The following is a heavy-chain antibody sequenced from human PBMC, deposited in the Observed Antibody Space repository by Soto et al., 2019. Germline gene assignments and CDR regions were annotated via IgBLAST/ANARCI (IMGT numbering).Heavy chain of an antibody. CDR1: GYTFTGYY. Sequence: ASVKVSCKASGYTFTGYYVHWVRQAPGQGLEWIGWINPNSGGTNYAQKFQGWVTMTRDTSISTDYMELSRLRSDDTALYYCARAGGIAAAGSTGAYFDYWGQGTLVTVSS. CDR2: INPNSGGT. V-gene: IGHV1-2*04. CDR3: ARAGGIAAAGSTGAYFDY. D-gene: IGHD6-13*01. J-gene: IGHJ4*02.